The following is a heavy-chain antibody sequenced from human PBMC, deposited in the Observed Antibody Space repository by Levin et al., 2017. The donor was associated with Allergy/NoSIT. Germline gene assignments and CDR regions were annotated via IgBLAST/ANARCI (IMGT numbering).Heavy chain of an antibody. J-gene: IGHJ4*02. D-gene: IGHD3-16*01. Sequence: ASVKVSCKTSGYTFTAYYMHWVRQAPGQGLEWMGWINPNSGGTNFAQKFQGRVTMTRDTSISTAYMELNRLGSDDTAVYYCARSGGMDYWGQGTLVTVSS. CDR3: ARSGGMDY. V-gene: IGHV1-2*02. CDR2: INPNSGGT. CDR1: GYTFTAYY.